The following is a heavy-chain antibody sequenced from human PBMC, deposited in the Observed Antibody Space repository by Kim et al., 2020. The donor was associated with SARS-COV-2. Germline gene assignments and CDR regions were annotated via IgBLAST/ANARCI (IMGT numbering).Heavy chain of an antibody. Sequence: GGSLRLSCAASGFSFSGSAMHWVRQASGKGLEWVGRIRSKTNNYATAYAASVKGRFTISRDDSKNTAYLQMNSLKTEDTAVYYCTSQEHWNDPWYWGQGTLVTVSS. D-gene: IGHD1-1*01. V-gene: IGHV3-73*01. CDR2: IRSKTNNYAT. CDR1: GFSFSGSA. J-gene: IGHJ4*02. CDR3: TSQEHWNDPWY.